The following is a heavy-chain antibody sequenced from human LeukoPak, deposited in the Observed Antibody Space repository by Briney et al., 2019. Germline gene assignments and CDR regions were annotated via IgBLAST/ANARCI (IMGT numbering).Heavy chain of an antibody. CDR1: GGTFSSYA. V-gene: IGHV1-69*05. CDR3: ARGPFGGGSGSYRYYYYMDV. Sequence: SVKVSCKASGGTFSSYAISWVRQASGQGLEWMGGIIPIFGTANYAQKFQGRVTITTDESTSTAYMELSSLRSEDTAVYYCARGPFGGGSGSYRYYYYMDVWGKGTTVTVSS. CDR2: IIPIFGTA. J-gene: IGHJ6*03. D-gene: IGHD3-10*01.